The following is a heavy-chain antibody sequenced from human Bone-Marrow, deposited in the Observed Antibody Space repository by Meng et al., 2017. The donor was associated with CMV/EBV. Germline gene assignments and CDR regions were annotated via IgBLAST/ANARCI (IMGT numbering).Heavy chain of an antibody. CDR3: ARGFYGSGSYYTSPKYYYYCGMDV. J-gene: IGHJ6*02. D-gene: IGHD3-10*01. CDR1: GGSISSYY. CDR2: IYYSGST. Sequence: SETLSLTCTVSGGSISSYYWSWIRQPPGKGLEWIGYIYYSGSTNYNPSLKSRVTISVDTSKNQFSLKLSSVTAADTAVYYCARGFYGSGSYYTSPKYYYYCGMDVWGQGTTVTVSS. V-gene: IGHV4-59*01.